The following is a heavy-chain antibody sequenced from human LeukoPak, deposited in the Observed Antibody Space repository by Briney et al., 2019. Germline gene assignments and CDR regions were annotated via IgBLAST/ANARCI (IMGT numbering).Heavy chain of an antibody. V-gene: IGHV3-7*01. CDR2: IKQDGSEK. Sequence: GGSLRLSCAASGFTFSSYAMHWVRQAPGKGLEWVANIKQDGSEKYYADSVKGRFTISRDNAKNSLYLQMNSLRAEDTAVYYCARKDVVAYYFDYWGQGTLVTVSS. CDR1: GFTFSSYA. D-gene: IGHD2-21*01. J-gene: IGHJ4*02. CDR3: ARKDVVAYYFDY.